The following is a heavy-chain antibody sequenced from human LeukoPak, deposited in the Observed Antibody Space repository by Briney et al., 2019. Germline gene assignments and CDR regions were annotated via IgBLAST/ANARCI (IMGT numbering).Heavy chain of an antibody. D-gene: IGHD3-22*01. CDR3: AKGENYYDSSGYFGHFDY. J-gene: IGHJ4*02. CDR1: GFTFSNYW. V-gene: IGHV3-30*02. CDR2: TRYDGSNK. Sequence: GGSLRLSCAASGFTFSNYWMSWVRQAPGKGLEWVAFTRYDGSNKYYADSVKGRFTISRDNSKNTLYLQMNSLRAEDTAVYYCAKGENYYDSSGYFGHFDYWGQGTLVTVSS.